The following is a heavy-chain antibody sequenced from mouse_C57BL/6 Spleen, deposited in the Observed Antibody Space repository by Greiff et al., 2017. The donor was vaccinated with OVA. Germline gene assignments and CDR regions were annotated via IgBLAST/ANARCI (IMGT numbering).Heavy chain of an antibody. CDR3: ARVTGYYAMDY. V-gene: IGHV5-6*01. D-gene: IGHD4-1*01. Sequence: EVKVVESGGDLVKPGGSLKLSCAASGFTFSSYGMSWVRQTPDKRLEWVATLSSGGSYTYYPDSVKGRFTISRDNAKNTLYLQMSSLKSEDTAMYYCARVTGYYAMDYWGQGTSVTVSS. CDR1: GFTFSSYG. CDR2: LSSGGSYT. J-gene: IGHJ4*01.